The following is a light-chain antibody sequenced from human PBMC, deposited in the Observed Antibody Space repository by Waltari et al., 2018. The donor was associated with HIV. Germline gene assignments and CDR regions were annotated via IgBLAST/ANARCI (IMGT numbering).Light chain of an antibody. CDR1: SSDVGGYNY. Sequence: QSALTQPASVSGSPGQSITISCTGTSSDVGGYNYVSWYQQHPGKAPKPMIYDVTNRPSGVSNRFSGSKSGNTASLTISGLQAEDEAEYYCSSYTSSSTLNVVFGGGTKLTVL. CDR3: SSYTSSSTLNVV. V-gene: IGLV2-14*03. CDR2: DVT. J-gene: IGLJ2*01.